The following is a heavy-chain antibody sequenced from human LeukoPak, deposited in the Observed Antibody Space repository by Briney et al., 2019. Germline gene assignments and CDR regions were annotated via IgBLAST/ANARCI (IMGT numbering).Heavy chain of an antibody. CDR2: VSYSGGT. CDR1: GGSITSSSYY. D-gene: IGHD3-10*01. Sequence: SETLSLTCTVSGGSITSSSYYWGWIRQPPGKGLEWIGYVSYSGGTNYNPSLKSRVTISVDMSKNQFSLRLNSVTAADTAVYFCVRGHYGSGTYYSFDYWGQGTLVTVSS. V-gene: IGHV4-61*05. CDR3: VRGHYGSGTYYSFDY. J-gene: IGHJ4*02.